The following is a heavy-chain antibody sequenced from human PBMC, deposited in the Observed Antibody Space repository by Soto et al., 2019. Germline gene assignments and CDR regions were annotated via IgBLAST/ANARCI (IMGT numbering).Heavy chain of an antibody. J-gene: IGHJ4*02. Sequence: EVQLVESGGGLVQPGGSLRLSCAASGFTFSRYSMNWVRQAPGKGLECISYISSGSGSSTIYYADSVKGRFTISRDNAKTSLYLKMNSLRAEDPAVYYCARGWQIACWGQGALVTVS. CDR3: ARGWQIAC. V-gene: IGHV3-48*01. CDR2: ISSGSGSSTI. CDR1: GFTFSRYS.